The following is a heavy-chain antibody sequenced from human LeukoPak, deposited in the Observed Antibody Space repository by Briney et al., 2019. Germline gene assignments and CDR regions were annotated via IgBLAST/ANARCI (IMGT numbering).Heavy chain of an antibody. CDR3: ASVIAASGTRNWYFDL. D-gene: IGHD6-13*01. Sequence: GASVKVSCKASGYTFTEYYMHWVRQAPGQGLEWMGCINPNSGDTNYAQKFQGWVTMTRDTSISTAYMELSRLRSDDTAVYFCASVIAASGTRNWYFDLWGRGTLVTVSS. CDR1: GYTFTEYY. V-gene: IGHV1-2*04. J-gene: IGHJ2*01. CDR2: INPNSGDT.